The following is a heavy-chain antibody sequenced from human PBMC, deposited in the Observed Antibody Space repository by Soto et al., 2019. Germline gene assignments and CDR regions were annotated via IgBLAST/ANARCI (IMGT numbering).Heavy chain of an antibody. J-gene: IGHJ6*02. CDR3: ARWSGVGVAGMDV. CDR2: IYYSGII. CDR1: GDSINSGDYY. Sequence: QVQLQESGPRLVKPSQTLSLTCTVSGDSINSGDYYWSWIRQPPGKGPEWIGYIYYSGIIDYSPSLKSRTAISMDTPKNQFSLKLNSVTAADTAVYFCARWSGVGVAGMDVWGRGTTVTVSS. D-gene: IGHD3-10*01. V-gene: IGHV4-30-4*01.